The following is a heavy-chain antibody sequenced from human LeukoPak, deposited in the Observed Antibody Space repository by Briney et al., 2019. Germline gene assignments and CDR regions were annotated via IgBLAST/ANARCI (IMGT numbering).Heavy chain of an antibody. CDR2: ISSSGSTI. J-gene: IGHJ4*02. CDR1: GFTFSSYE. D-gene: IGHD1-14*01. CDR3: ARAGGRRFSVFDY. Sequence: GGSLRLSCAAPGFTFSSYEMNWVRQAPGKGLEWVSYISSSGSTIYYADSVKGRFTISRDNAKNSLYLQMNSLRAEDTAVYYCARAGGRRFSVFDYWGQGTLVTVSS. V-gene: IGHV3-48*03.